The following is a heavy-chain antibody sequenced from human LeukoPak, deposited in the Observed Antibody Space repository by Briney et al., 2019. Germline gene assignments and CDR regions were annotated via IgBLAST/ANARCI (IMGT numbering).Heavy chain of an antibody. CDR3: ARDLILWFGDGGYFDY. D-gene: IGHD3-10*01. V-gene: IGHV4-39*07. CDR1: GGSISSSSYY. J-gene: IGHJ4*02. Sequence: PSETLSLTCTVSGGSISSSSYYWGWIRQPPGKGLEWIGSIYYSGSTYYNPSLKSRVTISVDTSKNQFSLKLSSVTAADTAVYYCARDLILWFGDGGYFDYWGQGTLVTVSS. CDR2: IYYSGST.